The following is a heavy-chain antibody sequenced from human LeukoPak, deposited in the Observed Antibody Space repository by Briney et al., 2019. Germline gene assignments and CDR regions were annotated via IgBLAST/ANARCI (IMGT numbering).Heavy chain of an antibody. D-gene: IGHD3-10*01. CDR3: AKDKKPGFGELSFDY. Sequence: GGSLRLSCAASGFTFSSYGMHWVRQAPGKGLEWVAVISYDGSNKYYADSVKGRFTISRDNSKNTLYLQMNSLRAEDTAVYYCAKDKKPGFGELSFDYWGQGTLVTVSS. CDR2: ISYDGSNK. CDR1: GFTFSSYG. V-gene: IGHV3-30*18. J-gene: IGHJ4*02.